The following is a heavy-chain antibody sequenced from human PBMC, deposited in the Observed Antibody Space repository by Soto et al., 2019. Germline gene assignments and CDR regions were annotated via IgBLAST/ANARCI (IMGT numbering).Heavy chain of an antibody. CDR1: GFTFSSYA. CDR2: ISGSGGST. CDR3: AKAPYSSSANWFDP. Sequence: GGSLRLSCAASGFTFSSYAMSWVRQAPGKGPEWVSAISGSGGSTYYADSVKGRFTISRDNSKNTLYLQMNSLRAEDTAVYYCAKAPYSSSANWFDPWGKGTLVTVSS. D-gene: IGHD6-6*01. V-gene: IGHV3-23*01. J-gene: IGHJ5*02.